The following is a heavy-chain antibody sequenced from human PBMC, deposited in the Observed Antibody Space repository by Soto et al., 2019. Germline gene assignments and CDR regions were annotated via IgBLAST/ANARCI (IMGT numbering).Heavy chain of an antibody. Sequence: QLQLQESGSGLVKPSQTLSPTCAVSGGSISSGGYSWSWIRQPPGKGLEWIGYIYHSGSTYYNPSLKSRVTISVDRSKNQFSLKLSSVTAADTAVYYCARGHGSGSYYPLGYWGQGTLVTVSS. CDR3: ARGHGSGSYYPLGY. D-gene: IGHD3-10*01. CDR1: GGSISSGGYS. V-gene: IGHV4-30-2*01. J-gene: IGHJ4*02. CDR2: IYHSGST.